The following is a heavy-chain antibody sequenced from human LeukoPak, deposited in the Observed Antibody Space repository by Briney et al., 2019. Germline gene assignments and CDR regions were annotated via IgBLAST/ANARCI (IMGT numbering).Heavy chain of an antibody. CDR1: GYTFTSYY. Sequence: ASVKVSCKASGYTFTSYYMHWVRQAPGQGLEWMGIINPTGSSTTYARKFQGRLMMTRDTSTSTVYMELSSLTSEDTAVYYCARENGAFCGGDCFPDYFDYWGQGTLVTVSS. CDR2: INPTGSST. V-gene: IGHV1-46*01. J-gene: IGHJ4*02. CDR3: ARENGAFCGGDCFPDYFDY. D-gene: IGHD2-21*02.